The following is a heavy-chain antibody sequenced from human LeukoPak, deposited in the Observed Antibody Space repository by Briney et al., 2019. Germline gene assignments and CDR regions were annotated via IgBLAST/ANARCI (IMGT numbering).Heavy chain of an antibody. D-gene: IGHD2-21*02. V-gene: IGHV1-2*02. Sequence: ASVRVSCKASGYTFTDYFIHWVRQAPGQGLEWMGWINPNIGDASYAQKFQDRVTMTRGRSINTVYMELSRLTSDDTAVYYCARMALDGGDSIGFDSWGQGTLVTVSS. J-gene: IGHJ5*01. CDR3: ARMALDGGDSIGFDS. CDR1: GYTFTDYF. CDR2: INPNIGDA.